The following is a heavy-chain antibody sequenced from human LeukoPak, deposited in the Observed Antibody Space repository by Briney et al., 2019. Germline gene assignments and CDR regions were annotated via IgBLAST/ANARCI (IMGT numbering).Heavy chain of an antibody. D-gene: IGHD3-9*01. J-gene: IGHJ5*02. V-gene: IGHV3-11*05. Sequence: GGSLRLSCAASGFTFSDYYMSWIRQAPGKGLEWVSYISISNSYTNYDDSVNDRLTISRDNAKNSLYLQMNSLRAEDTAVYYCARVIGGIRYFDWYNWFDPWGQGTLVTVSS. CDR2: ISISNSYT. CDR1: GFTFSDYY. CDR3: ARVIGGIRYFDWYNWFDP.